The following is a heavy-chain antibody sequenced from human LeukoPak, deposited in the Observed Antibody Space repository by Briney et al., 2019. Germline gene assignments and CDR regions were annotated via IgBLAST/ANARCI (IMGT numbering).Heavy chain of an antibody. V-gene: IGHV3-64*02. CDR3: ARDAAWSGYYDAFDI. Sequence: GGSLRLSCAASGFTFSIYAMYWVRQAPGKGLEYVSAISSNGASTYYAESVKGRFTISRDNAKNSLYLQMNSLRAEDTAVYYCARDAAWSGYYDAFDIWGQGTMVTVSS. CDR1: GFTFSIYA. CDR2: ISSNGAST. J-gene: IGHJ3*02. D-gene: IGHD3-3*01.